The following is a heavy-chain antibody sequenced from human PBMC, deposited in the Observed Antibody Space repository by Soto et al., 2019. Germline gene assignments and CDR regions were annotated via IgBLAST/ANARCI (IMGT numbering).Heavy chain of an antibody. Sequence: ASVKVSCKASGYTFTSYGISWVRQAPGQGLEWMGWISAYNGNTNYAQKLQGRVTMTTDTSTSTAYMELRSLRSDDTAVYYCARDSTTVRGNDILTGYKYYYYYGMDVWGQGTTVTVSS. J-gene: IGHJ6*02. CDR2: ISAYNGNT. V-gene: IGHV1-18*04. CDR3: ARDSTTVRGNDILTGYKYYYYYGMDV. CDR1: GYTFTSYG. D-gene: IGHD3-9*01.